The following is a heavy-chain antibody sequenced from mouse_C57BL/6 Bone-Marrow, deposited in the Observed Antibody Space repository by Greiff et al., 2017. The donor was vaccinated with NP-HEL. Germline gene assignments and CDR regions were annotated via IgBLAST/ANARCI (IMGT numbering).Heavy chain of an antibody. CDR3: TTLPGFAY. V-gene: IGHV14-4*01. Sequence: EVQGVESGAELVRPGASVKLSCTASGFNIKDDYMHWVKQRPEQGLEWIGWIDPENGDTEYASKFQGKATITADTSSNTAYLQLSSLTSEDTAVYYCTTLPGFAYWGQGTLVTVSA. CDR2: IDPENGDT. CDR1: GFNIKDDY. J-gene: IGHJ3*01.